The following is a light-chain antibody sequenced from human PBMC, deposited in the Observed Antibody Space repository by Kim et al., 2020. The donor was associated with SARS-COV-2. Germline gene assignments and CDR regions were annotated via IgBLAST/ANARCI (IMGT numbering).Light chain of an antibody. Sequence: SPGKATTLSCRASQCVSSSYLAGYRQKPGQAPRLLIYGASSRATGIPDRFSGSGSGTDFTLTISRLEPEDFAVYYCQQYGSSPLTFGGGTKVDIK. CDR1: QCVSSSY. CDR3: QQYGSSPLT. CDR2: GAS. J-gene: IGKJ4*01. V-gene: IGKV3-20*01.